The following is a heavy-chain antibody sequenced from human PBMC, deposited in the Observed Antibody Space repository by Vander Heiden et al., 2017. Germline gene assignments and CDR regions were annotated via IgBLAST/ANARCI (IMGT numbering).Heavy chain of an antibody. V-gene: IGHV3-7*01. CDR2: IKQDGSEK. Sequence: EVRLVESGGGLVQPGGSLRLSCAASGFTFSSHWMSWVRQAPGKGLEWVANIKQDGSEKYFVDSVKGRFTISRDNAKNSLSLQMNSLRAEDTAVYYCARDPLQLWLLFDYWGLGTLVTVSS. D-gene: IGHD5-18*01. CDR3: ARDPLQLWLLFDY. J-gene: IGHJ4*02. CDR1: GFTFSSHW.